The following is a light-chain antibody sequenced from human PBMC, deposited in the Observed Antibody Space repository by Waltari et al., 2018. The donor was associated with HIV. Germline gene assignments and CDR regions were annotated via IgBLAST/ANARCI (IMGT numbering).Light chain of an antibody. CDR1: KNDVGGYNY. CDR3: SSYTSFSTVV. J-gene: IGLJ3*02. CDR2: DVV. V-gene: IGLV2-14*03. Sequence: QAALTQPASVSGSLGQSITISCTGTKNDVGGYNYVSWYQQHPGKAPKLIIYDVVDRPSGISDRFSGSKSGNTASLTISGLQTEDEAQYYCSSYTSFSTVVFGGGTKLTVL.